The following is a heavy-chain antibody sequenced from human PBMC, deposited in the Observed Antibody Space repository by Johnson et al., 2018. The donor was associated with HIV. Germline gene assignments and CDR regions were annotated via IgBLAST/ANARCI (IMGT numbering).Heavy chain of an antibody. J-gene: IGHJ3*01. CDR3: VRDWGGYDAFDD. CDR1: GFTFSSYG. Sequence: VQLVESGGGVVQPGRSLRLSCAASGFTFSSYGMHWVRQAPGKGLEWVSLITWDGGSTYYADSVKGRFTISRDISKNSLYLQMNSLRAEDTAVYYCVRDWGGYDAFDDWGQGTMVTVSS. V-gene: IGHV3-43D*03. CDR2: ITWDGGST. D-gene: IGHD1-26*01.